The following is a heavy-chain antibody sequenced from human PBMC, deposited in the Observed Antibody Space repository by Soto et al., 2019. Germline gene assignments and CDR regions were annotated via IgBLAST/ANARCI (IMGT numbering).Heavy chain of an antibody. Sequence: SGTLYLTCKASGGTMRSSRSSWAWFRQPPGKELEWIANIFYAGNTYYNPSLKSRVTVSVDTPKNQFSLKLDSVTAADTAVYYCARQAAAPGIDSWLDTWGQGTLGTVSS. CDR1: GGTMRSSRSS. CDR3: ARQAAAPGIDSWLDT. J-gene: IGHJ5*02. D-gene: IGHD6-13*01. V-gene: IGHV4-39*01. CDR2: IFYAGNT.